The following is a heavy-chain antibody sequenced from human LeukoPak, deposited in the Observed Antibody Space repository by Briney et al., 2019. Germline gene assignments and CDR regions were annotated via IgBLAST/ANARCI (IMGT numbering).Heavy chain of an antibody. CDR2: INSGGSTT. J-gene: IGHJ4*02. CDR1: GFTFSTYT. Sequence: GGSLRLSCAASGFTFSTYTMNWARQAPGKGLEWVSSINSGGSTTHYADSVKGRFTISRDNAKNTLYLQMNSLRAEDTAVYYCARGSYYYDSSGYHGDYWGQGTLVTVSS. D-gene: IGHD3-22*01. CDR3: ARGSYYYDSSGYHGDY. V-gene: IGHV3-21*01.